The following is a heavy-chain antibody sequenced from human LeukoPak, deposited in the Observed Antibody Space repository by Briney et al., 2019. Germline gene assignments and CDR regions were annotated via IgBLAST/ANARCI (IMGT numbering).Heavy chain of an antibody. Sequence: PGGSLRLSCAAAGFTFSSYSMNWVRQAPGKGLEWVSSISSSSSYIYYADSVKGRFTISRDNAKNSLYLQMNSLRAEDTAVYYCARGGHFDSSFDYWGQGTLVTVSS. CDR3: ARGGHFDSSFDY. CDR2: ISSSSSYI. J-gene: IGHJ4*02. V-gene: IGHV3-21*01. D-gene: IGHD3-9*01. CDR1: GFTFSSYS.